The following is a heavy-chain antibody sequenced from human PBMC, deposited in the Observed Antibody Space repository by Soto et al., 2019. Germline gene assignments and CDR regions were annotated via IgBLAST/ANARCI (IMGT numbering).Heavy chain of an antibody. D-gene: IGHD3-16*01. CDR2: IYYSGNT. J-gene: IGHJ4*02. CDR3: ARDPYVDLFYFDY. Sequence: TSETLSLTCTVSGASISSGGYYWNWIRQHPGKGLVWIGYIYYSGNTYYNPSLKSRASISVDASQNQFSLRLSSVTAADTAVYYCARDPYVDLFYFDYWGQGTLVTVSS. V-gene: IGHV4-31*03. CDR1: GASISSGGYY.